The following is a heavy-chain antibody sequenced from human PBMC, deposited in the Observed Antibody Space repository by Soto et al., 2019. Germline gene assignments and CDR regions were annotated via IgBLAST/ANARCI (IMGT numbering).Heavy chain of an antibody. D-gene: IGHD2-2*01. J-gene: IGHJ6*02. CDR3: ARGVGGYYYGMDV. Sequence: QVQLQESGPGLVKPSGTLSLTCAVSGGSITSSNWWSWVRQPPGKGQEWIGEIYHSGSTNYNPSLKSRVTRSVDKAKNQFSLKRSSVTAADTAVYYCARGVGGYYYGMDVGGQGTTVTVSS. CDR1: GGSITSSNW. CDR2: IYHSGST. V-gene: IGHV4-4*02.